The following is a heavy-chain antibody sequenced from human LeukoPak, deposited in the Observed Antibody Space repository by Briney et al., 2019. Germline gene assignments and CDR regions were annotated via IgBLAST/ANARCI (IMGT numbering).Heavy chain of an antibody. J-gene: IGHJ4*02. V-gene: IGHV1-3*01. CDR2: INAGNGNT. D-gene: IGHD5-12*01. CDR1: GYTFTSYA. Sequence: ASVKVSCKASGYTFTSYAMHWVRQAPGQRLEWMGWINAGNGNTKYSQKFQGRVTITRDTSASTAYVELSSLRSEDTAVYYCARGSYGYSGYDWSFDYWGQGTLVTVSS. CDR3: ARGSYGYSGYDWSFDY.